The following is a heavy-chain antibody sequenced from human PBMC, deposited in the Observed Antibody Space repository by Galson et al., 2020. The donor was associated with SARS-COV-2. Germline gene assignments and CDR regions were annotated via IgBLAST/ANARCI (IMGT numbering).Heavy chain of an antibody. CDR2: IYSHWNT. J-gene: IGHJ5*02. D-gene: IGHD4-17*01. Sequence: GESLKISCAASGITVNSYYMTWVRQAPGKTPEWLSVIYSHWNTYYPASVKGRFTNSRDNSKNTFFLQMDSLRDDVTAIYFCARGGKDYGDSNWFDPWGQGTLVPVSS. CDR1: GITVNSYY. CDR3: ARGGKDYGDSNWFDP. V-gene: IGHV3-53*01.